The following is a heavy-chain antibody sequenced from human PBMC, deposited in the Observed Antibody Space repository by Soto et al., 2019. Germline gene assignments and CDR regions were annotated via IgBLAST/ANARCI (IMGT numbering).Heavy chain of an antibody. J-gene: IGHJ2*01. CDR3: ARGNHRWLQLWYFDL. Sequence: QVQLVQSRAEVKKPGSSVKVSCKASGGTFSNYPISWVRQAPGRELEWMGGIIPIFGTVNYAQKFQGRVTITADESTSTAYMELSSLRSEDTAVYYCARGNHRWLQLWYFDLWGRGTLVTVSS. D-gene: IGHD5-12*01. CDR1: GGTFSNYP. CDR2: IIPIFGTV. V-gene: IGHV1-69*12.